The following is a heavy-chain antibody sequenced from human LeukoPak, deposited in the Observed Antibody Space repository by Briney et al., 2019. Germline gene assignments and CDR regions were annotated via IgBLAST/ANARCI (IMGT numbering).Heavy chain of an antibody. Sequence: GGSLRLSCAASGFTFSSYAMSWVRQAPGKGLEWVSAISGSGGSTHYADSVKGRFTISRDNSKNTLYLQMNSLRAEDTAVYYCAKVLWDSSGYHYYYGMDVWGQGTTVTVSS. CDR2: ISGSGGST. D-gene: IGHD3-22*01. CDR3: AKVLWDSSGYHYYYGMDV. J-gene: IGHJ6*02. V-gene: IGHV3-23*01. CDR1: GFTFSSYA.